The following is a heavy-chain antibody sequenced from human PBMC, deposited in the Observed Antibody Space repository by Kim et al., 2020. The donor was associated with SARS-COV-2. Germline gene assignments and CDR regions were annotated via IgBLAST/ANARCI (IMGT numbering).Heavy chain of an antibody. CDR3: VRSVDS. Sequence: QDGSAKFYLDSVKGRFTISRDNAKTSLYLQMTSLRAEDTAISYCVRSVDSWGQGTLVTVSS. V-gene: IGHV3-7*01. CDR2: QDGSAK. J-gene: IGHJ4*02.